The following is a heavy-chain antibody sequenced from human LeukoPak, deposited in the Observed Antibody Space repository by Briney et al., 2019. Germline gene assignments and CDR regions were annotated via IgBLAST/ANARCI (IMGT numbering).Heavy chain of an antibody. V-gene: IGHV4-30-2*01. CDR2: IYHSGST. CDR1: GGSISSGGYS. D-gene: IGHD4-11*01. J-gene: IGHJ4*02. Sequence: TLSLTCAVSGGSISSGGYSWSWIRQPPGKGLEWIGYIYHSGSTYYNPSLKSRVTISVDRSKNQFSLELSSVTAADTAVYYCATLYSNSGCDYWGQGTLVTVSS. CDR3: ATLYSNSGCDY.